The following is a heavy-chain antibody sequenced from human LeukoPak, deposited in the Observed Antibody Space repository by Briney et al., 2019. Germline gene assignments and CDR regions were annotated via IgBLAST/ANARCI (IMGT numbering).Heavy chain of an antibody. D-gene: IGHD1-26*01. CDR3: ARIGVGGTTRGLYYFDY. Sequence: QPGGSLRLCCAASRFTFSSYWMHWVRQAPGKGLVWVSRINSDASSTTYADSVKGRFTISRDNAKNTLYLQMNSLRAEDTAVYYCARIGVGGTTRGLYYFDYWGQGTLVTVSS. V-gene: IGHV3-74*01. CDR1: RFTFSSYW. J-gene: IGHJ4*02. CDR2: INSDASST.